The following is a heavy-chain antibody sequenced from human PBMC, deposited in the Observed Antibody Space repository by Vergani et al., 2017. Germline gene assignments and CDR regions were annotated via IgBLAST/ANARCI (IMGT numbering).Heavy chain of an antibody. J-gene: IGHJ5*01. D-gene: IGHD3-10*01. Sequence: QIQLQESGPGLVKPSETLSLTCSVSGYSISRGFYWAWIRQTPEKGLEWIGGMFHTGEASNSPSLQSRVAFSMDQSKNHFSLQLTSVTAADTAVYFCGVIMVRSPRPDNWFDSWGRGTLVTVSS. CDR3: GVIMVRSPRPDNWFDS. CDR1: GYSISRGFY. CDR2: MFHTGEA. V-gene: IGHV4-38-2*02.